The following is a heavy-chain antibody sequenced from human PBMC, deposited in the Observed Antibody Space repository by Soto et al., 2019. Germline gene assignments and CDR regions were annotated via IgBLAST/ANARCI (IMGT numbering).Heavy chain of an antibody. Sequence: EVQLLESGGGLVQPGGSLRLSCVGSGFTFSSYDMTWVRQAPGKGLEWVSRFSFYGRRDNTYYADSVKGRFTISRDNSRNTVYLQMDNLRVEDTAVDYCAKSLYNANGARKDHWGQRTLVNVSP. V-gene: IGHV3-23*01. CDR1: GFTFSSYD. J-gene: IGHJ4*02. CDR3: AKSLYNANGARKDH. CDR2: FSFYGRRDNT. D-gene: IGHD1-20*01.